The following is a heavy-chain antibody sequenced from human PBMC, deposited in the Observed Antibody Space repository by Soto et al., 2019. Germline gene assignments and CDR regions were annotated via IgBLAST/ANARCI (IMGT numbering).Heavy chain of an antibody. CDR1: GGSISSYY. D-gene: IGHD3-22*01. Sequence: SETLSLTCTVSGGSISSYYWSWIRQPPGKGLEWIGYIYYSGSTNYNPSLKSRVTISVDTSKNQFSLKLSSVTAADTAVYYCARDRVMYYYDSSGYVHDAFDIWGQGTMVNVS. J-gene: IGHJ3*02. CDR3: ARDRVMYYYDSSGYVHDAFDI. CDR2: IYYSGST. V-gene: IGHV4-59*01.